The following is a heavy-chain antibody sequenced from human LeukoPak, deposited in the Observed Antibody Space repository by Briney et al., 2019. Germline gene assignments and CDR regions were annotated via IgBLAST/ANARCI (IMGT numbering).Heavy chain of an antibody. CDR2: INHSGST. CDR3: ARDSGGMDV. V-gene: IGHV4-34*01. Sequence: PSETLSLTCAVYGGSFSGYYWSWIRQPPGKGLEWIGEINHSGSTNYNPSLKSRVTISVDTSKNRFSLKLSSVTTADTAVYYCARDSGGMDVWGQGTTVTVSS. J-gene: IGHJ6*02. CDR1: GGSFSGYY. D-gene: IGHD7-27*01.